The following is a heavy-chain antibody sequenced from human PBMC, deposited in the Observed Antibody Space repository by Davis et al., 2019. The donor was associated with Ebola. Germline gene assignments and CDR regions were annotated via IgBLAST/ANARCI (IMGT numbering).Heavy chain of an antibody. CDR3: ARVNSGVWLGDALDI. D-gene: IGHD3-10*01. V-gene: IGHV3-11*05. Sequence: GRFTISRDNDKNFLFLQMNSLRAEDTAMYYCARVNSGVWLGDALDIWGQGTMVTVSS. J-gene: IGHJ3*02.